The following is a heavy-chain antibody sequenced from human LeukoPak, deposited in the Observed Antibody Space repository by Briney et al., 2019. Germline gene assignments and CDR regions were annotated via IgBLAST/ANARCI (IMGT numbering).Heavy chain of an antibody. CDR1: GFTFSSYE. V-gene: IGHV3-48*03. Sequence: GGSLRLSCAASGFTFSSYEMSWVRQAPGKGLEGVSYISSSGSTIYYADSVKGRFTISRDNAKNSLYLQMNSLRAEDTAVYYCARELAVGGTWFDPWGRGTLVTVSS. CDR2: ISSSGSTI. CDR3: ARELAVGGTWFDP. D-gene: IGHD6-19*01. J-gene: IGHJ5*02.